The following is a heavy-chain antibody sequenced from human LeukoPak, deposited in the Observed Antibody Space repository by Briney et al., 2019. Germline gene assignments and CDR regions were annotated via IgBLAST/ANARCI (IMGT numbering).Heavy chain of an antibody. CDR3: ARDQTIYGGGAFDI. D-gene: IGHD4-17*01. CDR1: GFTFSSYS. Sequence: GGSLRLSCAASGFTFSSYSMNWVRQAPGKGLEWVSSISSSSSYIYYADSVKGRFTISRDNAKNSLYLQMNSLRAEDTAVYYCARDQTIYGGGAFDIWGQGTMVTVSS. CDR2: ISSSSSYI. J-gene: IGHJ3*02. V-gene: IGHV3-21*01.